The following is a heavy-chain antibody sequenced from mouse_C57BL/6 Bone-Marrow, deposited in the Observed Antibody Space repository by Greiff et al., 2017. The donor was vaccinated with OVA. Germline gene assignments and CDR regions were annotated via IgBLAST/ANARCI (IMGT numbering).Heavy chain of an antibody. V-gene: IGHV5-16*01. CDR1: GFTFSDYY. CDR2: INYDGSST. Sequence: EVMLVESEGGLVQPGSSMKLSCTASGFTFSDYYMAWVRQVPEKGLECVANINYDGSSTYYLDSLKSRFIISRDNAKNILYLQMSSLKSEDTATYYCAREGIYYGYETFDYWGQGTTLTVSS. J-gene: IGHJ2*01. D-gene: IGHD2-2*01. CDR3: AREGIYYGYETFDY.